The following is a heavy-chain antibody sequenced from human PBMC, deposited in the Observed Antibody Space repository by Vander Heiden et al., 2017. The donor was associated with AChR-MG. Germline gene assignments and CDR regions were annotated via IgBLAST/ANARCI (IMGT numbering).Heavy chain of an antibody. V-gene: IGHV4-31*03. Sequence: QVQLQESGPGLVKPSQTLSLTCTVSGGSISSGGYSCGWIRQHPGKGLEWIGYIYYSGSTYYNPSLKSRVTISVDTSKNQFSLKLSSVTAADTAVYYCATGGVLDYDVWSVPHYGMDVWGQGTTVTVSS. D-gene: IGHD3-3*01. CDR2: IYYSGST. CDR1: GGSISSGGYS. J-gene: IGHJ6*02. CDR3: ATGGVLDYDVWSVPHYGMDV.